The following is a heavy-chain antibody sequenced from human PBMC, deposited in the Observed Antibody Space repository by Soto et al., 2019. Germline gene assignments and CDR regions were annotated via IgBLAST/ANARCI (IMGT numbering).Heavy chain of an antibody. J-gene: IGHJ4*02. CDR2: LPEIGTNT. CDR3: AKKSGVGATWYFDY. D-gene: IGHD1-26*01. CDR1: GFTFSNYG. Sequence: GGSLRLSCAASGFTFSNYGMSWVRQAPGKGLEWVSALPEIGTNTYYADSVKGRFTISRDNSKNTLFLQINNLRAGDTAVYYCAKKSGVGATWYFDYWGQGTLVTVSS. V-gene: IGHV3-23*01.